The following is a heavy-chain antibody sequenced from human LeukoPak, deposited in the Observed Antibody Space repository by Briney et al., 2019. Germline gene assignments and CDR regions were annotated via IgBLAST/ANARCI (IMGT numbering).Heavy chain of an antibody. CDR1: GFTFSSYA. V-gene: IGHV3-23*01. Sequence: GGSLRLSCAASGFTFSSYAMSWVRQAPGKGLEWVSAISGSGGSTYYADSVKGRFTISRDNSKNTLYLQMNSLRAEDTAVYYCARGLQRGSTSCPGTDYWGQGTLVTVSS. J-gene: IGHJ4*02. D-gene: IGHD2-2*01. CDR3: ARGLQRGSTSCPGTDY. CDR2: ISGSGGST.